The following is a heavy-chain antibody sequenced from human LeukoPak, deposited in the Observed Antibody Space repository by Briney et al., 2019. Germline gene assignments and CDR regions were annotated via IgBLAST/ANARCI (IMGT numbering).Heavy chain of an antibody. CDR2: ISAYKGNT. CDR1: GYTFTSYG. J-gene: IGHJ4*02. Sequence: ASVKVSCKASGYTFTSYGISWVRQARGQGVEWRGWISAYKGNTNYAQKLQGTVTMTTDTSTSTAYMELRSLRSDDTAVYYCARQLTPLYYYDSSGYSPFDYWGQGTLVTVSS. CDR3: ARQLTPLYYYDSSGYSPFDY. V-gene: IGHV1-18*01. D-gene: IGHD3-22*01.